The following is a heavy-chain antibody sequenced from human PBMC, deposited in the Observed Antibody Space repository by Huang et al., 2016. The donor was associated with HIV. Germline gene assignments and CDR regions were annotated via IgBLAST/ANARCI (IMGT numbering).Heavy chain of an antibody. CDR2: IRYDGSNK. Sequence: QVQLVESGGGVVQPGGSLRLSCAASGFTFSSYGMHWVRQAPGKGLEWGAFIRYDGSNKYYADSGRGRFTISRDKSKNTLYLQMNSLRAEDTAVYYCAKGSMANAFDIWGQGTMVTVSS. CDR3: AKGSMANAFDI. V-gene: IGHV3-30*02. J-gene: IGHJ3*02. D-gene: IGHD3-10*01. CDR1: GFTFSSYG.